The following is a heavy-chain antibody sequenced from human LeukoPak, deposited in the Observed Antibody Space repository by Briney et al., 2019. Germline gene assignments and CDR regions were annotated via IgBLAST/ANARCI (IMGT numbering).Heavy chain of an antibody. J-gene: IGHJ4*02. CDR3: ARASTSGSYYTSFDY. D-gene: IGHD3-10*01. Sequence: PSETLSLTCTVSGGSISSYYWSWIRQPAGKGLEWIGRIYTSGSTNYNPSLKSRVTMSVDTSKNQFSLKLSSVTAADTAVYYCARASTSGSYYTSFDYWGQGTLVTVSS. V-gene: IGHV4-4*07. CDR1: GGSISSYY. CDR2: IYTSGST.